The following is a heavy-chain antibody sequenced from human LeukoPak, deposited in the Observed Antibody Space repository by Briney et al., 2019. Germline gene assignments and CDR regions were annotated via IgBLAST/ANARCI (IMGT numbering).Heavy chain of an antibody. CDR1: GFTFSSYS. J-gene: IGHJ6*03. CDR2: NSSSSSTI. CDR3: ARDLNDILTGYSYYMDV. V-gene: IGHV3-48*01. Sequence: GGSLRLSCAASGFTFSSYSMNWVRQAPGKGLEWVSYNSSSSSTIYYADSVKGRFTISRDNAKNSLYLQMNSLRAEDTAVYYCARDLNDILTGYSYYMDVWGKGTTVTVSS. D-gene: IGHD3-9*01.